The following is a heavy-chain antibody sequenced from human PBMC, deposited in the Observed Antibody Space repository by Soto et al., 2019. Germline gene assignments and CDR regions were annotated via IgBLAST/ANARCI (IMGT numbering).Heavy chain of an antibody. CDR1: GGSISSSNW. CDR3: AREGPYISSWSETYYFDY. Sequence: QVQLQESGPGLVKPSGTLSLTCAVSGGSISSSNWWSWVRQPPGKGLEWIGEIYHSGSTNYNPSLKSRVTISVDKSKNQFSLKLSSETAAATAVYYCAREGPYISSWSETYYFDYWGQGTPVTVSS. V-gene: IGHV4-4*02. CDR2: IYHSGST. D-gene: IGHD6-13*01. J-gene: IGHJ4*02.